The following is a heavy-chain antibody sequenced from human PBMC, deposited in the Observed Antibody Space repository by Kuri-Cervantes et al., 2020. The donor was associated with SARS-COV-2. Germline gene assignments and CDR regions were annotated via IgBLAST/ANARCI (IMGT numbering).Heavy chain of an antibody. V-gene: IGHV4-39*01. Sequence: GSLRLSCTVSGDSITSSSYYWGWIRQPPGKGLEWIGNIYNSGSTYYNPSLKSRVTMTVDTSKKQFSLKLSSVTAADTAMYYCVTSLPRSGWDGEDAFDIWGQGTMVTVSS. CDR2: IYNSGST. D-gene: IGHD6-19*01. CDR1: GDSITSSSYY. CDR3: VTSLPRSGWDGEDAFDI. J-gene: IGHJ3*02.